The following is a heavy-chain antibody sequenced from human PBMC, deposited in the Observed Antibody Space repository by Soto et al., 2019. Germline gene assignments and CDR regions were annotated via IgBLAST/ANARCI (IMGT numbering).Heavy chain of an antibody. V-gene: IGHV4-59*01. CDR1: GGSISSYY. J-gene: IGHJ4*02. CDR2: IYYSGST. Sequence: SETLSLTCTVSGGSISSYYWSWIRQPPGKGLEWIGYIYYSGSTNYNPSLKSRVTVSVDTSKNQFSLKLSSVTAADTAVYYCARQNWNYVHLFDYWGQGTLVTVSS. CDR3: ARQNWNYVHLFDY. D-gene: IGHD1-7*01.